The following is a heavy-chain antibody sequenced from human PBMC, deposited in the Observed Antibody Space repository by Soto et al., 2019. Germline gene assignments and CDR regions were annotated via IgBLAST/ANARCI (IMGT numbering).Heavy chain of an antibody. J-gene: IGHJ4*02. CDR1: GYTFTSYG. Sequence: ASVKVSCKASGYTFTSYGISWVRQAPGQGHKGMGWNSAYNGNTNYAQKLQGRVTMTTETTTSTAYMELRSLRSDDTAVYYCARRDLSYWGQGTLVTVSS. CDR3: ARRDLSY. CDR2: NSAYNGNT. V-gene: IGHV1-18*04.